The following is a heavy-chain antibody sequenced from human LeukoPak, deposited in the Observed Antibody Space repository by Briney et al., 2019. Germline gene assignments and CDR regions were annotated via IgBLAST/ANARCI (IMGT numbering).Heavy chain of an antibody. V-gene: IGHV1-2*02. CDR2: INPNSGGT. CDR1: GYTFTGYY. CDR3: AREPLYYYYYYMDV. J-gene: IGHJ6*03. Sequence: GASVKVSCKASGYTFTGYYMHWVRQAPGQGLEWMGWINPNSGGTNYAQKFQGRVTMTRDTSISTAYMELSRLRSDDTAVYYCAREPLYYYYYYMDVWGNGTTVTVAS.